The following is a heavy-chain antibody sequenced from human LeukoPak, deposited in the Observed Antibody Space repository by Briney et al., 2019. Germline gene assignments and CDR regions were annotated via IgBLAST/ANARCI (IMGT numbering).Heavy chain of an antibody. CDR1: GYTLTELS. Sequence: ASVKVSCKVSGYTLTELSMHWVRQAPGKGLEWMGGFDPEDGETIYAQKFQGRVTMTEETSTDTAYMELSSLRSEDTAVYYCATEVVAAAGRPNYFDYWGQGTLVTVSS. CDR3: ATEVVAAAGRPNYFDY. J-gene: IGHJ4*02. V-gene: IGHV1-24*01. D-gene: IGHD6-13*01. CDR2: FDPEDGET.